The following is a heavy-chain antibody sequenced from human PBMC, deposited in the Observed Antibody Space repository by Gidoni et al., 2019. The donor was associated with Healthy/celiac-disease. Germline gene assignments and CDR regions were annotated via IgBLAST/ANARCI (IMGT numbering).Heavy chain of an antibody. CDR2: INHSGST. V-gene: IGHV4-34*01. Sequence: QVQLQQWGAGLLTPSETLSLTCAVSGGSFSGYYWSWIRQPPGKGLEWIGEINHSGSTNYNPSLKSRVTISVDTSKNQFSLKLSSVTAADTAVYYCARGRFSKVTPRNYGMDVWGQGTTVTVSS. J-gene: IGHJ6*02. D-gene: IGHD2-21*02. CDR3: ARGRFSKVTPRNYGMDV. CDR1: GGSFSGYY.